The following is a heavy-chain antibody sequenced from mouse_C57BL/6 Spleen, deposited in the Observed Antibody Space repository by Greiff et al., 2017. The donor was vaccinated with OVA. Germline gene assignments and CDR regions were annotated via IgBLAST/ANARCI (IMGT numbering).Heavy chain of an antibody. Sequence: QVQLQQSGPELVKPGASVKIFCKASGYAFSSSWMNWVKQRPGKGLEWIGRIYPGDGDTNYNGKFKGKATLTADKSSSTAYMQLSSLTSEDSAVYFCARASYGSSPYFDYWGQGTTLTVSS. V-gene: IGHV1-82*01. CDR2: IYPGDGDT. CDR1: GYAFSSSW. D-gene: IGHD1-1*01. CDR3: ARASYGSSPYFDY. J-gene: IGHJ2*01.